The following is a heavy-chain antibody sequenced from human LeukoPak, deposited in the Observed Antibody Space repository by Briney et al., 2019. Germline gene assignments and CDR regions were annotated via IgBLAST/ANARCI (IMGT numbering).Heavy chain of an antibody. CDR1: GGTFSSYA. CDR3: ASYRTNGVRKALDAFGI. J-gene: IGHJ3*02. V-gene: IGHV1-69*01. D-gene: IGHD2-8*01. CDR2: IIPIFGTA. Sequence: SVKVSCKASGGTFSSYAISWVRQAPGQGLEWMGGIIPIFGTANYAQKLQGRVTITADESTSTAYMELSSLRSEDTAVYYCASYRTNGVRKALDAFGIWGQGTMVTVSS.